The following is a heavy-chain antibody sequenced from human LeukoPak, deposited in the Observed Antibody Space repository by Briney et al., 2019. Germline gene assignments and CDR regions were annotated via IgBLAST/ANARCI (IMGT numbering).Heavy chain of an antibody. CDR3: AKTGYCSSASCYYYYYMDV. V-gene: IGHV3-33*06. CDR1: GFTFSSYG. CDR2: IWYDGSNK. J-gene: IGHJ6*03. D-gene: IGHD2-2*01. Sequence: GGSLRLSCAASGFTFSSYGMHWVRQAPGKGLEWVSVIWYDGSNKYYADSVKGRFTISRDNSKNTLYLQMNSLRAEDTAVYYCAKTGYCSSASCYYYYYMDVWGKGTTVTVSS.